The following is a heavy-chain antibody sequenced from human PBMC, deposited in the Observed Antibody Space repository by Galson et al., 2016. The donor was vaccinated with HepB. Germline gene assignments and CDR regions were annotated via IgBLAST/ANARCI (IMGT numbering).Heavy chain of an antibody. CDR2: DSMDGRRK. Sequence: SLRLSCAASGFTFRNYGMTWVRQAPGKGLEWVAADSMDGRRKFYSDSVRGRFTISRDNSNNMLFLQMDSPRPDDTAVYYCAKRHEFCPPVGCSVDYWGQGTLVSVSS. CDR3: AKRHEFCPPVGCSVDY. V-gene: IGHV3-30*18. D-gene: IGHD3-10*02. J-gene: IGHJ4*02. CDR1: GFTFRNYG.